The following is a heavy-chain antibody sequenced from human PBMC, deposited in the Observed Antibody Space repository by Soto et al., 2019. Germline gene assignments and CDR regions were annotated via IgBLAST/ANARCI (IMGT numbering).Heavy chain of an antibody. CDR1: GGSIDRSNYY. CDR2: TYYNGNA. D-gene: IGHD3-10*01. CDR3: ARHFVAVVIKGWGY. Sequence: SETLSLTCNVSGGSIDRSNYYWDWLRQPPGKGLEWIGTTYYNGNAYYNPSLRSRVSMSVDTSKNQFSLKLISVTAADTTVYYCARHFVAVVIKGWGYWGQGKLVTVSS. V-gene: IGHV4-39*01. J-gene: IGHJ4*02.